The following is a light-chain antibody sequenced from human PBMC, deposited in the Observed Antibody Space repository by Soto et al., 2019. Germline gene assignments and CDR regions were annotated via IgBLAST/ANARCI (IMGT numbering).Light chain of an antibody. CDR1: QSVSSSY. V-gene: IGKV3-20*01. J-gene: IGKJ2*01. CDR2: GAS. Sequence: EIVLTQSPGTLSLSPGERATLSCRASQSVSSSYLAWYQQKPGQAPRLLIYGASSRATGIPDRFSGSGSGTDFTLTISRLEPEDFAVYYCQQYLSSPPYTFGQGTKLEIK. CDR3: QQYLSSPPYT.